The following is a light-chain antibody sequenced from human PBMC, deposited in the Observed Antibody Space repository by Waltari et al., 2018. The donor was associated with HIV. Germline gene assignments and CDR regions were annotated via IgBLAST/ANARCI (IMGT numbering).Light chain of an antibody. J-gene: IGLJ2*01. Sequence: QSALTQPASVSGSPGQSITISCTGTSSDVGRYNLVSWYQQHPGKAPKLMIYEVSKRPSGVSNRVSGSKSGNTASLTISGLQAEDEADYYCCSYAGSSTVVFGGGTKLTVL. CDR3: CSYAGSSTVV. V-gene: IGLV2-23*02. CDR1: SSDVGRYNL. CDR2: EVS.